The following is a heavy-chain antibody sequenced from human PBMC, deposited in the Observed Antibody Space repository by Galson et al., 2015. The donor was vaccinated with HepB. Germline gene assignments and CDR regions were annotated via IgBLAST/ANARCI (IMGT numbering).Heavy chain of an antibody. V-gene: IGHV4-59*08. J-gene: IGHJ2*01. CDR1: GGSISSYY. D-gene: IGHD5-24*01. CDR2: IYYSGST. CDR3: ASSTISLYWYFDL. Sequence: ETLSLTCTVSGGSISSYYWSWIRQPPGKGLEWIGYIYYSGSTNYNPSLKSRVTISVDTSKNQFSLKLSSVTAADTAVYYCASSTISLYWYFDLWGRGTLVTVSS.